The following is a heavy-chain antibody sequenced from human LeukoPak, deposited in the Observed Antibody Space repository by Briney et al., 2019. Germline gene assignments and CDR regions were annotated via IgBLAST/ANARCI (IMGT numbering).Heavy chain of an antibody. D-gene: IGHD5-18*01. CDR2: ISPYNGNT. J-gene: IGHJ6*02. CDR3: ARVRPPNIVDSVMDYKYYHDMDV. Sequence: ASVKVSCKASGYTFSSYGISWVRQAPAQGLEWMGWISPYNGNTEYGQKVQGRVTMTTDRPTTTASMELRSLRSDDTAMYYCARVRPPNIVDSVMDYKYYHDMDVWGQGTTVTVSS. CDR1: GYTFSSYG. V-gene: IGHV1-18*01.